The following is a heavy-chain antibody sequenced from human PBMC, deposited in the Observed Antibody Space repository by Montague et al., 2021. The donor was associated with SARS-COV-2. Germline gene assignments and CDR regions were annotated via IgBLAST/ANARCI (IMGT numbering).Heavy chain of an antibody. J-gene: IGHJ5*02. CDR1: GFTFSSYE. Sequence: SLRLSCAASGFTFSSYEMNWVRQAPGKGLEWVSYISSSGSTIYYADSVKGRFTISRDNAKNSLYLQMNSLRAEDTAVYYCVAFGGVIVTWFDPWGQGTLVTGSS. D-gene: IGHD3-16*02. CDR2: ISSSGSTI. CDR3: VAFGGVIVTWFDP. V-gene: IGHV3-48*03.